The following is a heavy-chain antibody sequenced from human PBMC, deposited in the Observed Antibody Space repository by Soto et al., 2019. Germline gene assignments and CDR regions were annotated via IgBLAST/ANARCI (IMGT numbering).Heavy chain of an antibody. D-gene: IGHD6-19*01. J-gene: IGHJ4*02. V-gene: IGHV3-74*01. CDR1: GFTFGSYW. CDR2: ISNDGSST. Sequence: EVQLVESGGGLVQPGGSLRLSCEASGFTFGSYWMHWVRQAPGKGLVWVSRISNDGSSTSYADSVKGRFTISRDNAKKTLYLQMGSLRAEDTAVYYCARDSYSSGYYYFDYWGQGSLVIVSS. CDR3: ARDSYSSGYYYFDY.